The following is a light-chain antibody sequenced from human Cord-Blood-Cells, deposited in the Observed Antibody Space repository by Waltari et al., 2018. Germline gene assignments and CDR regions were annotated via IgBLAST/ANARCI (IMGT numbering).Light chain of an antibody. CDR1: SSNIGAGYD. J-gene: IGLJ3*02. CDR3: QSYDSSLSVWV. CDR2: GNS. Sequence: QSVLTQPPSVSGAPGQRVTISCTGSSSNIGAGYDVHWYQQLPGTAPNLLIYGNSNRRSGVTDRFSGSKSGTSASLAITGLQAEDEADYYCQSYDSSLSVWVFGGGTKLTVL. V-gene: IGLV1-40*01.